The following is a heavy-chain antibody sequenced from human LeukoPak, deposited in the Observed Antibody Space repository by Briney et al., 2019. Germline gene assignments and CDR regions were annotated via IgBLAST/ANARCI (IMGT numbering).Heavy chain of an antibody. CDR1: QGTTLYYS. CDR2: ISSSSSYI. CDR3: ATAGSVYTTPVDY. D-gene: IGHD6-6*01. J-gene: IGHJ4*02. Sequence: GGSLRLSNAATQGTTLYYSVNWRRQAPGKGLEWVSSISSSSSYIYYADSVKGRFTISRDNAKNSLYLQMNSLRAEDTAVYYCATAGSVYTTPVDYWGQGTLVTVSS. V-gene: IGHV3-21*01.